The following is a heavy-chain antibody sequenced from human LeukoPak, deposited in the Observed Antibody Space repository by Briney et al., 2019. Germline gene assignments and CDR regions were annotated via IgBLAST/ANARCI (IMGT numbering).Heavy chain of an antibody. Sequence: GGSLRLSCAASGFTFSSYAMHWVRQAPGKGPVWVSRINNDGSGTTYADSVKGRFTISRDDAKNTLYLQMNSLRAEDTAVYYCVRGGESTWSWGQGTLVTVSS. CDR3: VRGGESTWS. V-gene: IGHV3-74*01. D-gene: IGHD2-15*01. CDR2: INNDGSGT. CDR1: GFTFSSYA. J-gene: IGHJ5*02.